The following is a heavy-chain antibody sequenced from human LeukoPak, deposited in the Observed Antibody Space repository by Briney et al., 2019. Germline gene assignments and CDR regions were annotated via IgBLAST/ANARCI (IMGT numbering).Heavy chain of an antibody. J-gene: IGHJ4*02. CDR2: INGDGSTI. V-gene: IGHV3-74*01. CDR3: ARAGNFRFDY. Sequence: PGGSLRLSCAASGFTFSSSWLHWVRQPPGEGPVWVSRINGDGSTINYADSVKGRFTISRDNAKNTMYLQMNSLRPEDTAVYYCARAGNFRFDYWGQGTLVTVSS. D-gene: IGHD1-14*01. CDR1: GFTFSSSW.